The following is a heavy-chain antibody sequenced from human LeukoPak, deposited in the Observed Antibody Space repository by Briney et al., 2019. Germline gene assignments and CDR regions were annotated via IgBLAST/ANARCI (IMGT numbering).Heavy chain of an antibody. CDR1: GFTFSDYY. D-gene: IGHD6-13*01. Sequence: KSGGSLRLSCAASGFTFSDYYMSWIRQAPGKGLEWVSYISSSGSTIYYADSVKGRFTISRDNAKNSLYLQMNSLRAEDTALYYCAKDLGGNIAAGPLKLYGMDVWGQGTTVTVSS. CDR2: ISSSGSTI. V-gene: IGHV3-11*01. CDR3: AKDLGGNIAAGPLKLYGMDV. J-gene: IGHJ6*02.